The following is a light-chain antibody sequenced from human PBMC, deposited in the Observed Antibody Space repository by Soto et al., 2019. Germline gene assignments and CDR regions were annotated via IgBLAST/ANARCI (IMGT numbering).Light chain of an antibody. CDR1: SADIGGYDY. CDR2: EVT. J-gene: IGLJ1*01. CDR3: SSYAGSINPYV. V-gene: IGLV2-8*01. Sequence: QSALTQPPSASGSPGQTVTISCTGTSADIGGYDYVSWYQQHPGKAPKLMIYEVTKRPLGVPDSFSGSKSGNTASLTVSGLQAEDEADYYCSSYAGSINPYVFGTGTKLTVL.